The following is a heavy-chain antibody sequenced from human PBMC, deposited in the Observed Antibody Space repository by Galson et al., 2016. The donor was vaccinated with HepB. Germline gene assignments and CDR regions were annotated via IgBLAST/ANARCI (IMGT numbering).Heavy chain of an antibody. CDR1: GFDFSIYG. CDR2: IWFDGSNE. D-gene: IGHD5-24*01. CDR3: AREIKGRWYHFDH. J-gene: IGHJ5*02. Sequence: SLRLSCAASGFDFSIYGTNWVRQAPGKGLEWVAVIWFDGSNEDYLDSVKGRFTISRDNSQKTLYLQMNSLRAEDTAVYYCAREIKGRWYHFDHWGQGALVTVSS. V-gene: IGHV3-33*01.